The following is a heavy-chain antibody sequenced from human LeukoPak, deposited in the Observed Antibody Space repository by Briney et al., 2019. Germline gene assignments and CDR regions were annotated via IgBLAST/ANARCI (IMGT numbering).Heavy chain of an antibody. Sequence: GGSLRLSCAASGFTFSSYAMHWVRQAPGKGLEWVAVISYDGSNKYYADSVKGRFTISRDNSKNTLYLQLNSLRAEDTAVYFCAKFSTIRGGDYWGQGTLVTVSS. J-gene: IGHJ4*02. V-gene: IGHV3-30*04. CDR2: ISYDGSNK. CDR1: GFTFSSYA. D-gene: IGHD2-2*01. CDR3: AKFSTIRGGDY.